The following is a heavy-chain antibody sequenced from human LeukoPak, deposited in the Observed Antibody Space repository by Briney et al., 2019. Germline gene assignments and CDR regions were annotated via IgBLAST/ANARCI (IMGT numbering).Heavy chain of an antibody. J-gene: IGHJ6*03. D-gene: IGHD2-2*01. Sequence: PGESLKISCKGSGYSFTSYWIVWVRQMPGKGLEWMGIIYPGDSDTRYSPSFQGQVTISADKSISTAYLQWSSLKASDTAMYYCARHWSSTHQYYYYYYMDVWGKGITVTVSS. CDR2: IYPGDSDT. CDR1: GYSFTSYW. V-gene: IGHV5-51*01. CDR3: ARHWSSTHQYYYYYYMDV.